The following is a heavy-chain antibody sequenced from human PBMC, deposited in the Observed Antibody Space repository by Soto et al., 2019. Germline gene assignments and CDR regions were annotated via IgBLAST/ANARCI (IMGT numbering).Heavy chain of an antibody. CDR3: ARLEVSRGGDYAPFSAFDI. J-gene: IGHJ3*02. V-gene: IGHV4-39*01. Sequence: SETLSLTCTVSRGSISSSSYFWGWVRQPPGKGLGWIGSIYYSGSTFYNPSLKSRVTMSVDTSKNQFSLKLTSMTAADTALYYCARLEVSRGGDYAPFSAFDIWGQGTMVTVSS. CDR2: IYYSGST. CDR1: RGSISSSSYF. D-gene: IGHD4-17*01.